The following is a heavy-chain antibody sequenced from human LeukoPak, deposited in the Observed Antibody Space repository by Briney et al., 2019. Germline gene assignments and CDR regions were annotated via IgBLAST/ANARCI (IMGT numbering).Heavy chain of an antibody. CDR3: VRSGYDYDWFDP. J-gene: IGHJ5*02. Sequence: SVKVSSKASGGSFSDYSISWVRQAPGQGLEWMGRIIAILDTAHYAQKFQGRFTITADKSTTTVYMELSSLRSDDTAVYYCVRSGYDYDWFDPWGQGTLVTVSS. V-gene: IGHV1-69*08. CDR1: GGSFSDYS. CDR2: IIAILDTA. D-gene: IGHD5-12*01.